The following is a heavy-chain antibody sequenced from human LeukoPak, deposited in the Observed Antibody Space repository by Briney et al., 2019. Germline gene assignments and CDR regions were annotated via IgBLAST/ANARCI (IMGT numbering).Heavy chain of an antibody. D-gene: IGHD6-13*01. Sequence: SETLSLTCAVSGYSISNDYYWGWIRQPPGKGLEWIGSIYHSGRTYYNPSLKSRLTISVDTSKNQFSLKVTSVTAADTAVYYCARDVAAAATRKENYYGLDVWGKGTTVTVSS. CDR3: ARDVAAAATRKENYYGLDV. J-gene: IGHJ6*04. V-gene: IGHV4-38-2*02. CDR2: IYHSGRT. CDR1: GYSISNDYY.